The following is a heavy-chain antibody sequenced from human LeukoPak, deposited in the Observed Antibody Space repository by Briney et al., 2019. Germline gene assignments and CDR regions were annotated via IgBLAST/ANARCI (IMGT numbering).Heavy chain of an antibody. Sequence: GESLKISCKGSGYNFTSYWIGWVRQMPGKGLEWMGIIYPGDSDTRYSPSFQGQVTISADKSISTAYLQWSSLKASDTAMYYCARPTYYYDSSGYALGGFDYWGQGTLVTVSS. V-gene: IGHV5-51*01. CDR3: ARPTYYYDSSGYALGGFDY. J-gene: IGHJ4*02. CDR2: IYPGDSDT. CDR1: GYNFTSYW. D-gene: IGHD3-22*01.